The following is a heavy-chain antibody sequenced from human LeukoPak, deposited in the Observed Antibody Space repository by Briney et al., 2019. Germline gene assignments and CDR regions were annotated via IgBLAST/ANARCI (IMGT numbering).Heavy chain of an antibody. V-gene: IGHV4-4*02. D-gene: IGHD1-14*01. CDR2: IYHSGST. Sequence: SETLSLTCAVSGGSISSSNWWSWVRQPPGKGLEWIGEIYHSGSTNYNPSLKSRVTISVDKSKNQFSLKLSSVTAADTAVYYCARERTSVAEYFQHWGQGTLVTVSP. CDR1: GGSISSSNW. CDR3: ARERTSVAEYFQH. J-gene: IGHJ1*01.